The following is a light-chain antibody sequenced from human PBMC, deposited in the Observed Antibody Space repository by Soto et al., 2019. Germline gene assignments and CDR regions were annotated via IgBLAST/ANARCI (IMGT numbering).Light chain of an antibody. CDR2: AAS. CDR1: QGISSY. J-gene: IGKJ5*01. CDR3: QQLNSYLST. Sequence: DIQLTQSPSFLSASVGDRVTITCRASQGISSYLAWYQQKPGKAPKLLIYAASTLQSGVPSRFSGSGSGTEFTLTISSLQPEDFATYYCQQLNSYLSTFGPGTRLEIK. V-gene: IGKV1-9*01.